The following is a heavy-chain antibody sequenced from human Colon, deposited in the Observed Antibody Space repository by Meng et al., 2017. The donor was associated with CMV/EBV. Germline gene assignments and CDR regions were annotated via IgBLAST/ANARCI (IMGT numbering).Heavy chain of an antibody. V-gene: IGHV3-21*06. CDR3: AKHIRQLIKYYFYGMNV. CDR1: GLSFSFFT. D-gene: IGHD6-6*01. J-gene: IGHJ6*02. Sequence: GESLKISCADSGLSFSFFTMIWVRQAPGKGLEWVSSISPSGDYIHYADSLKGRFTISRDNTKNSLYLQMNSLRPEDTAVYYCAKHIRQLIKYYFYGMNVWGQGTTVTVSS. CDR2: ISPSGDYI.